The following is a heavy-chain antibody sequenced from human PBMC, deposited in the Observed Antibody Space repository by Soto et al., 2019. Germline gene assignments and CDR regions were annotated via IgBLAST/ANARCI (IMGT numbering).Heavy chain of an antibody. D-gene: IGHD3-3*01. CDR3: ARMYYDFWSGYYNAYYYYGMDV. CDR1: GYSFTSYW. Sequence: GESLKISCQGSGYSFTSYWIGWVRQMPGKGLEWMGIIYPGDSDTRYSPSFQCQVTISADKSISTAYLSWSSLKASDTAMYYYARMYYDFWSGYYNAYYYYGMDVWGQGTTVTVSS. CDR2: IYPGDSDT. J-gene: IGHJ6*02. V-gene: IGHV5-51*01.